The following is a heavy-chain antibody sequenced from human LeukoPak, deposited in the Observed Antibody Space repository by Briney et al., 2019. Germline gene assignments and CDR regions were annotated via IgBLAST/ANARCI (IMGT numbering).Heavy chain of an antibody. D-gene: IGHD6-19*01. CDR3: ARDGKAVAGLDY. V-gene: IGHV3-30-3*01. CDR2: ISYDGSNK. J-gene: IGHJ4*02. CDR1: GFTFSSYA. Sequence: PGGSLRLSCAASGFTFSSYAMHWVRQAPGKGLEWVAVISYDGSNKYYADSVKGRFTISRDNSKNTLYLQMNSLRAEDTAVYYCARDGKAVAGLDYWGQGTLVTVSS.